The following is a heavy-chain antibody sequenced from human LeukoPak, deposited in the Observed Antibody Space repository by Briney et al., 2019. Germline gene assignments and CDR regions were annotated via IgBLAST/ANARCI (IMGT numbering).Heavy chain of an antibody. CDR3: ARQEGGTARIDY. V-gene: IGHV4-39*01. CDR2: IHYSGSS. J-gene: IGHJ4*02. CDR1: GGSISSNNFY. Sequence: PSETLSLTRTVSGGSISSNNFYWGWIRQPPGKGLEWIGNIHYSGSSYYSPSLKSRVTISVDTSKNQFSLKVSSVTAADTAVYYCARQEGGTARIDYWGQGTLVTVSS.